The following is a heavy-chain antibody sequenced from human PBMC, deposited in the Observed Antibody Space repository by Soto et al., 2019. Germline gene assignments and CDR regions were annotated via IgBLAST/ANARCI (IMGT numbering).Heavy chain of an antibody. CDR1: GFTFNNYE. CDR3: ARFRSRDSQYSKSWYYFDY. Sequence: GCMELSCAASGFTFNNYEMNWVRQAPGKGLEWVSYISSSGTTIYYADSVKGRFTISRDNAKNSLYLQMNSLRAEDTAVYSCARFRSRDSQYSKSWYYFDYWGQGTLVTVSS. CDR2: ISSSGTTI. D-gene: IGHD6-6*01. V-gene: IGHV3-48*03. J-gene: IGHJ4*02.